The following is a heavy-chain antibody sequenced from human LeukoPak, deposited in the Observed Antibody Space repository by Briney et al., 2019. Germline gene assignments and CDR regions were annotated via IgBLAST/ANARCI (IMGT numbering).Heavy chain of an antibody. V-gene: IGHV4-59*02. CDR1: GFTVSSYG. D-gene: IGHD3-22*01. CDR3: ARGRYYYDSSGYSLDP. CDR2: IYYSGST. J-gene: IGHJ5*02. Sequence: GTLRLSCAASGFTVSSYGMSWVRQAPGKGLEWIGYIYYSGSTNYNPSLKSRVTISVDTSKNQFSLKLSSVTAADTAVYYCARGRYYYDSSGYSLDPWGQGTLVTVSS.